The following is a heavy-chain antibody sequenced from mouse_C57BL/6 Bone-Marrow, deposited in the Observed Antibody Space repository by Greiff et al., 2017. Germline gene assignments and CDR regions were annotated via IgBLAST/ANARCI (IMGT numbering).Heavy chain of an antibody. CDR3: ARLLRDY. CDR1: GYTFTTYW. CDR2: INPSSGYP. D-gene: IGHD1-1*01. V-gene: IGHV1-7*01. Sequence: VHLVESGAELAKPGASVKLSCKASGYTFTTYWMHWVKQRPGQGLEWIGYINPSSGYPKYNQKFKDKATLTADKSSSTAYMQLSSLTYGDSAVYYCARLLRDYWGQGTTLTVSS. J-gene: IGHJ2*01.